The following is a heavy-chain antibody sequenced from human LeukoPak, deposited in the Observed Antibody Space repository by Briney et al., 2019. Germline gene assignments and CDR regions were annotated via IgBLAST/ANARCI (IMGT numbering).Heavy chain of an antibody. J-gene: IGHJ6*02. Sequence: ASVKVSCKASGGTFSSYAISWVRQAPGQGLEWMGRIIPILGIANYAQKFQGRVTITADKSTSTAYMELSSLRSEDTGVYYCARVQTGARRVAVYYYYGMDVWGQGTTVTVSS. D-gene: IGHD6-6*01. V-gene: IGHV1-69*04. CDR3: ARVQTGARRVAVYYYYGMDV. CDR1: GGTFSSYA. CDR2: IIPILGIA.